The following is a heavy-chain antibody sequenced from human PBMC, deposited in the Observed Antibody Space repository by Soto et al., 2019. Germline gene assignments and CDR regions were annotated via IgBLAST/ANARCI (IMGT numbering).Heavy chain of an antibody. D-gene: IGHD3-16*02. CDR1: GGSISSYY. CDR2: IYTSGST. J-gene: IGHJ4*02. Sequence: SETLSLTCTVSGGSISSYYWSWIRQPAGKGLEWFGRIYTSGSTNYNPSLKSRVTMSVDTSKNQFSRKLSSVTAADTAVYYCARDHVYDYVWGSYRYNPLLDYWGQGTLVTVSS. V-gene: IGHV4-4*07. CDR3: ARDHVYDYVWGSYRYNPLLDY.